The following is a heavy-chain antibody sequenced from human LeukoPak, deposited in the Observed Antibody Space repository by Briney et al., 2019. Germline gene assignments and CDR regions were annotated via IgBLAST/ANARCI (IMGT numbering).Heavy chain of an antibody. CDR3: ARAQQLTVHIDY. J-gene: IGHJ4*02. V-gene: IGHV4-59*08. CDR1: GGSISSYY. D-gene: IGHD6-13*01. CDR2: IYYSGST. Sequence: SETLSLTCTVSGGSISSYYWSWIRQPPGKGLEWIGYIYYSGSTNYNHSLKSRVTISVDTSKNQFSLKLSSVTAADTAVYYCARAQQLTVHIDYWGQGTLVTVSS.